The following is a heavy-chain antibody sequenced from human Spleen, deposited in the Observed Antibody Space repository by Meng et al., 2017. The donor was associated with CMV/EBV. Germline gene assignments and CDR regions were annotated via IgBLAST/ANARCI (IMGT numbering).Heavy chain of an antibody. D-gene: IGHD3-16*01. CDR2: IRSKANSYAT. Sequence: GGSLRLSCAASGFTFSGSAMHWVRQASGKGLEWVGRIRSKANSYATAYAASVKGRFTISRDDSKNTAYLQMNSLKTEDTAVYYCARKFGVITVDYWGQGTLVTVSS. CDR1: GFTFSGSA. J-gene: IGHJ4*02. V-gene: IGHV3-73*01. CDR3: ARKFGVITVDY.